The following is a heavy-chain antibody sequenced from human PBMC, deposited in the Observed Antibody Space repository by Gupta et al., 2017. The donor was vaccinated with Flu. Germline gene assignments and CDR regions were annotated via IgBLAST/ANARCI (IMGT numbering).Heavy chain of an antibody. D-gene: IGHD2-8*01. V-gene: IGHV7-4-1*02. Sequence: MGWINTNTGNPTYAQGFTGRFVFSLDTSVSTAYLQISSLKAEDTAVYYCARVCDLGYCTNGVCPKNSVWFDPWGQGTLVTVSS. CDR3: ARVCDLGYCTNGVCPKNSVWFDP. J-gene: IGHJ5*02. CDR2: INTNTGNP.